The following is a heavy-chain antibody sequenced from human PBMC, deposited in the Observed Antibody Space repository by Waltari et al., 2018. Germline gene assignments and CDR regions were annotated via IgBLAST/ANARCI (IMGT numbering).Heavy chain of an antibody. D-gene: IGHD6-13*01. V-gene: IGHV4-38-2*01. CDR1: GYSISSGYY. CDR3: ARQGKVGSSWNY. CDR2: IYHSGST. Sequence: QVQLQESGPGLVKPSETLSLTCAVSGYSISSGYYWGWTRQPPGKGLEWIGSIYHSGSTYYNPSLKSRVTISVDTSKNQFSLKLSSVTAADTAVYYCARQGKVGSSWNYWGQGTLVTVSS. J-gene: IGHJ4*02.